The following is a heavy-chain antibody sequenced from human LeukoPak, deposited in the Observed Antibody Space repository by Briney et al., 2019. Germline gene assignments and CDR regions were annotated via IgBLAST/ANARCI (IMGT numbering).Heavy chain of an antibody. Sequence: GGSLRLSCAASGFTFSSYSMNWVRQAPGKGLEWVSSISSSTSYIYYADSVNGRFTISRDNAKNSLYLQMNSLRAEDTAVYYCARAEGDYLNYYGMDVWSQGTTVIVSS. CDR1: GFTFSSYS. CDR3: ARAEGDYLNYYGMDV. CDR2: ISSSTSYI. J-gene: IGHJ6*02. V-gene: IGHV3-21*01. D-gene: IGHD4-17*01.